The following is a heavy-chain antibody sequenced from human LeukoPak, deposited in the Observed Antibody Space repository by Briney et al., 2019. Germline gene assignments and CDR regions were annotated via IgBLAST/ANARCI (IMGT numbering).Heavy chain of an antibody. Sequence: ASVKVSCKASGYTFTGYYMHWVRQAPGQGLEWMGWINPNSGGTNYAQKFQGRVTMTRDTSISTAYMELSRLRSDDTAVYYCARGLGTMIVVANLDYWAREPWSPSPQ. D-gene: IGHD3-22*01. CDR3: ARGLGTMIVVANLDY. CDR1: GYTFTGYY. J-gene: IGHJ4*02. CDR2: INPNSGGT. V-gene: IGHV1-2*02.